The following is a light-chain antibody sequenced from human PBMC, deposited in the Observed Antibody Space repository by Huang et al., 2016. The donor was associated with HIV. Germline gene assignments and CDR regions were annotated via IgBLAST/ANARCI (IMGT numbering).Light chain of an antibody. J-gene: IGKJ5*01. CDR3: QQRFGTTIT. CDR2: AAS. CDR1: QNVNTY. Sequence: DIQMTQSPPSLSASVGDSVTIACRASQNVNTYLNLYQQKPGQAPRRLIFAASRLRSGVPSRFSGSGSGTEFTLTISSLQLEDFATYYCQQRFGTTITFGQGTRLDIK. V-gene: IGKV1-39*01.